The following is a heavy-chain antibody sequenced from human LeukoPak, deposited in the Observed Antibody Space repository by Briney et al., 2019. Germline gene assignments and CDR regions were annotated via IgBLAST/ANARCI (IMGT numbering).Heavy chain of an antibody. CDR3: ARDGYHYYGSGTYFGYYYMDV. Sequence: GGSLRLSCAASGFTFSSYGMSWVRQAPGKVLEWVSYISGSGSAIYYADSVKGRFTISRDNAKNSLYLQMNSLRAEDTAVYYCARDGYHYYGSGTYFGYYYMDVWGKGTTVTISS. CDR2: ISGSGSAI. D-gene: IGHD3-10*01. CDR1: GFTFSSYG. V-gene: IGHV3-48*04. J-gene: IGHJ6*03.